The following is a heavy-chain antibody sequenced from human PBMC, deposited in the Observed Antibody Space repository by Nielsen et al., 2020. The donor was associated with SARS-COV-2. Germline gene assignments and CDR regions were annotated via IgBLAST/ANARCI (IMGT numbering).Heavy chain of an antibody. V-gene: IGHV3-23*03. CDR2: IYSGGSST. J-gene: IGHJ4*02. Sequence: VRQMPGKGLEWVSVIYSGGSSTYYADSVKGRFTNSRDNSKNTLYLQMNSLRAEDTAVYYCAKLGRGLDYWGQGTLVTVSS. D-gene: IGHD3-16*01. CDR3: AKLGRGLDY.